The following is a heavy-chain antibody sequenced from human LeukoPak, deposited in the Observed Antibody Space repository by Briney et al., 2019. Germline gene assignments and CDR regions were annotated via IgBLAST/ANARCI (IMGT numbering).Heavy chain of an antibody. V-gene: IGHV3-30*03. D-gene: IGHD1-26*01. CDR1: GFTFSSYG. CDR3: ASISGSYY. J-gene: IGHJ4*02. Sequence: GESLRLSCAASGFTFSSYGMHWVRQTPGKGLEWVAVISYDGSNKYYADSVKGRFTISRDNSKNTLYLQMNSLRAEDTAVYYCASISGSYYVGQGTLVTVSS. CDR2: ISYDGSNK.